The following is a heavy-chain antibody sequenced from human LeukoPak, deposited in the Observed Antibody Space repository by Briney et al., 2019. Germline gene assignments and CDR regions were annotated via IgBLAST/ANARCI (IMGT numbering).Heavy chain of an antibody. Sequence: SETLSLTCTVSGYSISSGYYWGWIRQPPGKGLEWIGSIYHSGSTYYNSSLKSRVAISVDTSQNQFSLKLSSVTAADTAMYYCAGYTDYVSYWGQGTLVTVSS. V-gene: IGHV4-38-2*02. CDR2: IYHSGST. D-gene: IGHD4-17*01. J-gene: IGHJ4*02. CDR1: GYSISSGYY. CDR3: AGYTDYVSY.